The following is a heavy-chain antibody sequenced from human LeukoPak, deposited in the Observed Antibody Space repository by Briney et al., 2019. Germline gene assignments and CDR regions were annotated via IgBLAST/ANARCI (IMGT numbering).Heavy chain of an antibody. V-gene: IGHV4-59*01. CDR3: ARADSSGYYYWYFDL. J-gene: IGHJ2*01. Sequence: PSETLSLTCTVSGGSISSYYWSWIRQPPGKGLEWIGYIYYSGSTNYNPSLKSRVTISVDTSKNQFSLKLSSVTAADTAVYYCARADSSGYYYWYFDLWGRGTLVTVSS. CDR1: GGSISSYY. CDR2: IYYSGST. D-gene: IGHD3-22*01.